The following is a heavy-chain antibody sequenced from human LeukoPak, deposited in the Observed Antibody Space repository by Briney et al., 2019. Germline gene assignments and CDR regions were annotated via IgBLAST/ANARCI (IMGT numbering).Heavy chain of an antibody. D-gene: IGHD3-16*01. CDR2: ISSSSSYI. CDR3: ARDGGSWFDP. V-gene: IGHV3-21*01. Sequence: GSLRLSCAASGFTFSSYAMSWVRQAPGKGLEWVSSISSSSSYIYYADSVKGRFTISRDNAKNSLYLQMNSLRAEDTAVYYCARDGGSWFDPWGQGTLVTVSS. J-gene: IGHJ5*02. CDR1: GFTFSSYA.